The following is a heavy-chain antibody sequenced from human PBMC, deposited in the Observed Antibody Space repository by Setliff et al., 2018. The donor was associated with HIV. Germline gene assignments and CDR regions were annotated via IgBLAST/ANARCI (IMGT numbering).Heavy chain of an antibody. CDR1: GYTFTNYA. Sequence: PSVKVSCKASGYTFTNYAINWVRQAPGQGLEWMGWINTDTGNPTYAQGFTGRFVFSLDTSVNTAYLQISSLKTEDSAVYYCARGPPSQVDYWGQGTLVTVSS. J-gene: IGHJ4*02. V-gene: IGHV7-4-1*02. CDR2: INTDTGNP. CDR3: ARGPPSQVDY.